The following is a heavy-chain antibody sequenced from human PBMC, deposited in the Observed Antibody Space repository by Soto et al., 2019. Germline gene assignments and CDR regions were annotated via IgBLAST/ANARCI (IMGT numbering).Heavy chain of an antibody. J-gene: IGHJ5*02. CDR1: GGSISSSGYS. CDR2: IYYSGST. V-gene: IGHV4-39*01. CDR3: ATSNWFDP. Sequence: QLQLQESGPGLVKPSETLSLTCTVSGGSISSSGYSWGWVRQPPGKGLEWIGTIYYSGSTYYNPSRKSRVTISVDTSKNQVSLKLSSVTAADTAVYYCATSNWFDPWGQGTLVTVSS.